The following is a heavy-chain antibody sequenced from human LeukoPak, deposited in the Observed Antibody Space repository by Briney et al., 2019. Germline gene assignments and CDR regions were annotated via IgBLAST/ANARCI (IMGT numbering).Heavy chain of an antibody. D-gene: IGHD1-26*01. CDR2: ISAYNGNT. V-gene: IGHV1-18*01. CDR3: ARDEGESGSHLGAIVDP. Sequence: ASVKVSCKASSYTFTNYAFTWVRQAPGQGLEWMGWISAYNGNTNYAQKLQGRVTMTTDTSTSTAYMELRSLRSEDTAVYYCARDEGESGSHLGAIVDPWGQGTLVTVSS. J-gene: IGHJ5*02. CDR1: SYTFTNYA.